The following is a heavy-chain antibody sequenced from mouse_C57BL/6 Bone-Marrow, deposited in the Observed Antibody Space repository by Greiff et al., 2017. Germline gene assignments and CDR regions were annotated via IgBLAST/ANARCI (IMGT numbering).Heavy chain of an antibody. CDR1: GYTFTSYW. J-gene: IGHJ4*01. CDR2: IHPNSGST. CDR3: ARNYGKGGYYAMDY. Sequence: QVQLQQPGAELVKPGASVKLSCKASGYTFTSYWMHWVKQRPGQGLEWIGMIHPNSGSTNYNEKFKSKATLTVDKSSSTAYMQLSSLTSEDSAVYYCARNYGKGGYYAMDYWGQGTSGTVSS. D-gene: IGHD2-1*01. V-gene: IGHV1-64*01.